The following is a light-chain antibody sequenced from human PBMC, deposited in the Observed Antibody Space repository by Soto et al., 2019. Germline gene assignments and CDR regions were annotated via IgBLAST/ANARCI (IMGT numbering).Light chain of an antibody. J-gene: IGLJ3*02. CDR3: SSYAGSNCRWV. Sequence: QSALTQPPSASGSPGQSVTISCTGTSSDIGAYNYVSWYQQHPGKAPKLMIHEVSKRPSGVPDRFSGSKSGHTASLTVSGLQAEDEADYSCSSYAGSNCRWVFGGGTNLTVL. V-gene: IGLV2-8*01. CDR2: EVS. CDR1: SSDIGAYNY.